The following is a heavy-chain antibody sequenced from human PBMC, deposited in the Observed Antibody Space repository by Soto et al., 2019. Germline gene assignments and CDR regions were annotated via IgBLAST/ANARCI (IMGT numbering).Heavy chain of an antibody. Sequence: GASVKVSCKTSGGTFSGFALSWVRQAPGQGLEWMGGIIPIFGTANYAQKFQGRVTITADESTSTAYMELSSLRSEDTAVYYCASGILGYCSSTSCPNYYYYGMDVWGQGTTVTVSS. D-gene: IGHD2-2*01. CDR1: GGTFSGFA. J-gene: IGHJ6*02. CDR3: ASGILGYCSSTSCPNYYYYGMDV. CDR2: IIPIFGTA. V-gene: IGHV1-69*13.